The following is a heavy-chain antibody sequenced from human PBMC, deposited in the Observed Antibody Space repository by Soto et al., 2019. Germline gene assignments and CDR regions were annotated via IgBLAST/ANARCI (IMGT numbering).Heavy chain of an antibody. CDR3: ARVSTIFGVEPRGMDV. V-gene: IGHV4-30-4*01. CDR1: GGSISSGDYY. Sequence: SETLSLTCTVSGGSISSGDYYWSWIRQPPGKGLEWIGYIYYSGSTYYNPSLKSRVTISVDTSKNQFSLKLSSVTAADTAVYYCARVSTIFGVEPRGMDVWGQGTTVTVSS. D-gene: IGHD3-3*01. J-gene: IGHJ6*02. CDR2: IYYSGST.